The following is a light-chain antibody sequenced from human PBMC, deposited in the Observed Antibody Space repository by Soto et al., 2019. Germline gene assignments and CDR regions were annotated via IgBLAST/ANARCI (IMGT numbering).Light chain of an antibody. Sequence: DIQMTQSPSTLSASVGDIVTITCRASQSISSWLAWYQQKPGKAPKLLIYAASTLYGGVPSRFSGSGSGTDFALTITSLQAEDFATYYCQQLRMYPSTFGGGTKVDI. CDR2: AAS. V-gene: IGKV1-5*01. CDR3: QQLRMYPST. CDR1: QSISSW. J-gene: IGKJ4*01.